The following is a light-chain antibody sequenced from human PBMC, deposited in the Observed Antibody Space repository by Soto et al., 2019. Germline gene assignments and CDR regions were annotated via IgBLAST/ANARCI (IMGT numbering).Light chain of an antibody. CDR1: QSVSSSY. J-gene: IGKJ1*01. CDR3: QPYGSSPRT. CDR2: GAS. V-gene: IGKV3-20*01. Sequence: EIVLTQSPGTLSLSPGERATLSCRASQSVSSSYLAWYQQKPGQAPRLLIYGASSRATGIPDRFSGSGSGTAFTLTISRLEPDDFAVYYCQPYGSSPRTFGQGTKVEIK.